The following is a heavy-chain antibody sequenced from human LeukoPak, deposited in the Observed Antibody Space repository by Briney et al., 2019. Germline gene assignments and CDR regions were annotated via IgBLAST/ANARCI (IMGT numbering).Heavy chain of an antibody. CDR1: GYTFTSYD. J-gene: IGHJ6*03. Sequence: ASVKVSCKASGYTFTSYDINGVRQATGQGREGMGWMNPNSGTIGYAQKFQGRVTMTRSTSISTAYMELSSLRSEDTAVYYCAREGLLWFGELFRPTYYYYMDVWGKGTTVTVSS. CDR2: MNPNSGTI. CDR3: AREGLLWFGELFRPTYYYYMDV. D-gene: IGHD3-10*01. V-gene: IGHV1-8*01.